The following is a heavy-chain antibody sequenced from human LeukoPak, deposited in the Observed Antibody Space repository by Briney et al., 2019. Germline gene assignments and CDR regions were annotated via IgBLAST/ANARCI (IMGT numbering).Heavy chain of an antibody. J-gene: IGHJ5*02. CDR1: GYTFTSYD. CDR3: ARHSPYSAGFDP. V-gene: IGHV1-8*03. CDR2: MNPNSGNT. D-gene: IGHD6-13*01. Sequence: ASVKVSCKASGYTFTSYDINWVRQASGQGLEWMGWMNPNSGNTGYAQKFQGRVTITRNTSISTAYMELSSLRSEDTAVYYCARHSPYSAGFDPWGQGTLVTVSS.